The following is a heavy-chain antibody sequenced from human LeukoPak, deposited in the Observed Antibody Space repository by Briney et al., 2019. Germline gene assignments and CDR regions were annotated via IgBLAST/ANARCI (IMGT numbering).Heavy chain of an antibody. J-gene: IGHJ5*02. V-gene: IGHV3-11*01. CDR1: GFTFSDYY. Sequence: PGGSLRLSCAASGFTFSDYYMSWIRQAPGKGLEWLSYISSSGGAIYYADSVVGRFTISRDNAKNSVYLQMNSLRAEDTAVYYCARDSPYYGSSSYNWFDPWGQGTLVTVSS. CDR2: ISSSGGAI. D-gene: IGHD3-10*01. CDR3: ARDSPYYGSSSYNWFDP.